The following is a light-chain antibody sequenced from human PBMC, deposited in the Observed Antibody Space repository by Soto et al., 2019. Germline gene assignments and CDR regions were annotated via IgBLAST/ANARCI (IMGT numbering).Light chain of an antibody. V-gene: IGLV1-51*01. J-gene: IGLJ2*01. Sequence: QSVLTQPRSVSAAPGQKVTISCSGSKSNIGNNYVSWYQHLPGTAPKLLIYDNSKRPTGIPDRFSGSKSGTSATLGITGLQTGDEADYYCGAWDDSLSAVFGGGTKLTVL. CDR2: DNS. CDR1: KSNIGNNY. CDR3: GAWDDSLSAV.